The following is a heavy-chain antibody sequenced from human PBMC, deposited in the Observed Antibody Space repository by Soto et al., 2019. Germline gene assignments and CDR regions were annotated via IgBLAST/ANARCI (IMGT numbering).Heavy chain of an antibody. CDR3: TTVGVAAAETYYYYGMDL. V-gene: IGHV3-15*01. D-gene: IGHD6-13*01. J-gene: IGHJ6*02. Sequence: XGSLRLACSASGFTFSNAWMSWVRQAPGKGLDWVGRIKSKTDGGTTDYAAPVKGRFTISRDDSKNTLYLQMNSLKTEDTAVYYCTTVGVAAAETYYYYGMDLWGQGTTVTVS. CDR2: IKSKTDGGTT. CDR1: GFTFSNAW.